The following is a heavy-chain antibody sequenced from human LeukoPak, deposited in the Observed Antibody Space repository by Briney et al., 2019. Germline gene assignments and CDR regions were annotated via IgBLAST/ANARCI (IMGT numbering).Heavy chain of an antibody. CDR2: ISSSGSTI. CDR1: GFTFSDYY. D-gene: IGHD3-22*01. CDR3: AKERADSSGYYYYYMDV. J-gene: IGHJ6*03. V-gene: IGHV3-11*04. Sequence: GGSLRLSCAASGFTFSDYYMSWIRQAPGKGLEWVSYISSSGSTIYYTDSVKGRFTISRDNSKNTLYLQMNSLRAEDTAVYYCAKERADSSGYYYYYMDVWGKGTTVTISS.